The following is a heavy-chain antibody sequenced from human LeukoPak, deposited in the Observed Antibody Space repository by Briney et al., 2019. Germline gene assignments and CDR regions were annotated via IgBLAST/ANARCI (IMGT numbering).Heavy chain of an antibody. V-gene: IGHV3-11*03. CDR1: GFTFSDYY. CDR2: ISGSSTYT. CDR3: ARTYCSRGSCYLDY. J-gene: IGHJ4*02. Sequence: PGGSLRLSCAASGFTFSDYYMSWIRQAPGKGLDWVSYISGSSTYTNYADSVKGRFTISRDNAKNSVYLQMMSLRAEDTAVYFCARTYCSRGSCYLDYWGQGTLVTVSS. D-gene: IGHD2-15*01.